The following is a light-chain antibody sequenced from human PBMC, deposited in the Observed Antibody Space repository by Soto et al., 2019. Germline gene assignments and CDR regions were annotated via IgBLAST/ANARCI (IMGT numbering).Light chain of an antibody. CDR3: QHRMNWPLT. Sequence: ESVLTQSPATLSFSPCEIATLSCRASQSVSSYLAWYQQKPGQAPRLLIYDASNRATGIPARFSGSGSETDFTLTISSLEPEDIAVYYCQHRMNWPLTFGQGTRLEIK. V-gene: IGKV3-11*01. CDR2: DAS. J-gene: IGKJ5*01. CDR1: QSVSSY.